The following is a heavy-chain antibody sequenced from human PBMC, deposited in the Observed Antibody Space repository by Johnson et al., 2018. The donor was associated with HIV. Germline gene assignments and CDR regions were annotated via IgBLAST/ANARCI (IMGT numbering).Heavy chain of an antibody. Sequence: QVQLVESGGGVVQPGRSLRLSCAASGFTFSSYAIHWVRQAPGTGLEWVAVISYDGSNEYYADSVKGRFPISRDNSKNTLYLQMNSLRAEDTAVYYCARETRVWYNWNYGSRAFDIWGQGTMVTVSS. V-gene: IGHV3-30*14. J-gene: IGHJ3*02. CDR1: GFTFSSYA. CDR3: ARETRVWYNWNYGSRAFDI. D-gene: IGHD1-7*01. CDR2: ISYDGSNE.